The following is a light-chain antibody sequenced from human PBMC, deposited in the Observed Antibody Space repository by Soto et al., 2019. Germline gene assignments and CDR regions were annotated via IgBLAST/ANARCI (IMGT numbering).Light chain of an antibody. V-gene: IGKV3-15*01. Sequence: ETLMTQSPATLSVSPGERATLSCRASQSVSDYLAWYQQRPGQAPRLLIFGASTRATGFPARFSGSGSGTEFTLTISSLQSEDFAVYYCQQYNNWPPITFGQGTRLEIK. CDR3: QQYNNWPPIT. J-gene: IGKJ5*01. CDR2: GAS. CDR1: QSVSDY.